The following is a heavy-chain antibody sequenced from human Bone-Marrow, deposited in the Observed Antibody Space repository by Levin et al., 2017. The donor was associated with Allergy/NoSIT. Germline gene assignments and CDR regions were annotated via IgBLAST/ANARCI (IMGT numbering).Heavy chain of an antibody. CDR2: IYPGDSHT. CDR1: GYSFTNYW. D-gene: IGHD3-16*02. V-gene: IGHV5-51*01. CDR3: ARLDGFVWGSDRYAKMGPDY. J-gene: IGHJ4*02. Sequence: AGGSLRLSCTGFGYSFTNYWIAWVRQMPGKGLECLGIIYPGDSHTRYSPSFQGQVTISADRSTSSATLSWSSLKASDTAVYYCARLDGFVWGSDRYAKMGPDYWGQGTLVTVSS.